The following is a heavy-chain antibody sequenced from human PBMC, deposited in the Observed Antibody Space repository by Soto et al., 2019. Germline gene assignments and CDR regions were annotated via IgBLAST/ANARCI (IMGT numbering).Heavy chain of an antibody. CDR3: TTAVDGTYYYSGMDV. J-gene: IGHJ6*02. D-gene: IGHD6-19*01. Sequence: GGSLRLSCAASGFTFSNAWMSWVRQAPGKGLEWVGRIKSKTDGGTTDYAAPVNGRFTISRDDSKNTLYLQMNSLKTEDTAVYYCTTAVDGTYYYSGMDVWGQGTTVTVSS. CDR2: IKSKTDGGTT. V-gene: IGHV3-15*01. CDR1: GFTFSNAW.